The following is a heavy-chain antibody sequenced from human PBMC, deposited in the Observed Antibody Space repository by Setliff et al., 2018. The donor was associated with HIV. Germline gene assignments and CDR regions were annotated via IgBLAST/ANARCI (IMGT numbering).Heavy chain of an antibody. CDR1: GASVSMPGW. CDR2: VSDGGT. J-gene: IGHJ4*02. Sequence: SETLSLTCTVIGASVSMPGWWGWVRQSPGKRLEWIGEVSDGGTKYNPSLQGRATTSVDRSKNQFSLELSSLTAADTAVYYCARGGLGVVTSFDSWGPGTLVTVSS. D-gene: IGHD3-3*01. V-gene: IGHV4-4*02. CDR3: ARGGLGVVTSFDS.